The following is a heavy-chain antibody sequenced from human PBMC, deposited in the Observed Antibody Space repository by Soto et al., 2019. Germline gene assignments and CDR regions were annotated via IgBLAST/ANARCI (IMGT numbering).Heavy chain of an antibody. CDR2: ISGDDGSG. J-gene: IGHJ4*02. CDR3: AKGNGPYYDFWSGDT. V-gene: IGHV3-23*01. CDR1: GVTFTTNA. D-gene: IGHD3-3*01. Sequence: GGSLRLSCVASGVTFTTNAMDWVRQAPGKGLEWVSFISGDDGSGNYADSVRGRFTISRDNSKNTLYLQMNSLRAEDTAVYYCAKGNGPYYDFWSGDTGGQGTLVTVSS.